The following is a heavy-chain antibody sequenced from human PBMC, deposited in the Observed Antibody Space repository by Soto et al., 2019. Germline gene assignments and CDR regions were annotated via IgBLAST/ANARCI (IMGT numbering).Heavy chain of an antibody. CDR3: AKDVGGYDLMDYYYYGMDV. Sequence: GGSLRLSCAASGFTFSSYSMNWVRQAPGKGLEWVSALSGSGGSTYYAASVKGRFTLSRDNSKNTLYLQMNSLRAEDTAVYYCAKDVGGYDLMDYYYYGMDVWGQGTTVTVSS. J-gene: IGHJ6*02. CDR2: LSGSGGST. CDR1: GFTFSSYS. D-gene: IGHD5-12*01. V-gene: IGHV3-23*01.